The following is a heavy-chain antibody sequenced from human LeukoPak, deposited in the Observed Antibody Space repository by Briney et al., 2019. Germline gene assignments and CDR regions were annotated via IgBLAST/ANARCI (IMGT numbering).Heavy chain of an antibody. V-gene: IGHV3-23*01. CDR1: GFTFSSYA. CDR2: ISASGGST. Sequence: GGSLRLSCAASGFTFSSYAVSWVRQAPGKGLEWVSSISASGGSTYYAESVKGRFTISRDNSKNTLFLQMNSLRAEDTAVYYCAKDGIGRAGTTDYWGQGTLVTVSS. CDR3: AKDGIGRAGTTDY. J-gene: IGHJ4*02. D-gene: IGHD1-7*01.